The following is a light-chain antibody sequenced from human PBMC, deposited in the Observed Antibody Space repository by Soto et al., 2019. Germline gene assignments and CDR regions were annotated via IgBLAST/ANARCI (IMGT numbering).Light chain of an antibody. Sequence: EVVLTQSPGTLSLSPGEGATLSCRASQSVNSNYLVWYQQKPGQAPRLLIYGASSRATGIPDRFSGSGSGTDFTLTISRLEPEDFAVYYCQQYDSSSLYTFGQGTKLETK. V-gene: IGKV3-20*01. J-gene: IGKJ2*01. CDR1: QSVNSNY. CDR3: QQYDSSSLYT. CDR2: GAS.